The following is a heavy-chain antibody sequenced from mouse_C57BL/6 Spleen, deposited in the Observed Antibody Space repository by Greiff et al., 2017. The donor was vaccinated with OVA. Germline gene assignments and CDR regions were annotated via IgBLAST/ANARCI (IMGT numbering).Heavy chain of an antibody. J-gene: IGHJ3*01. CDR1: GYTFTDYY. CDR3: ARSPPDYYDYDVGAWFAY. D-gene: IGHD2-4*01. Sequence: QVQLKESGAELVRPGASVKLSCKASGYTFTDYYINWVKQRPGQGLEWIARIYPGSGNTYYNEKFKGKATLTAEKSSSTAYMQLSSLTSEDSAVYFCARSPPDYYDYDVGAWFAYWGQGTLVTVSA. V-gene: IGHV1-76*01. CDR2: IYPGSGNT.